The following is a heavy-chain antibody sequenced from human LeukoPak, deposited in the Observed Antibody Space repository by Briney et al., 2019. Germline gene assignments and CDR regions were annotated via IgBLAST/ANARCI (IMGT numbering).Heavy chain of an antibody. V-gene: IGHV1-2*02. CDR3: GRDRHWNQGNFDY. CDR1: GYTITGYY. D-gene: IGHD1-1*01. Sequence: ASVKVSCKAFGYTITGYYIHWVRQAPGQGLEWMGWINPNNGGTNSAQKFQGRVTMTRDTSIGTAYMELNRLTYDDTAVYYCGRDRHWNQGNFDYWGQGPLVTVSS. CDR2: INPNNGGT. J-gene: IGHJ4*02.